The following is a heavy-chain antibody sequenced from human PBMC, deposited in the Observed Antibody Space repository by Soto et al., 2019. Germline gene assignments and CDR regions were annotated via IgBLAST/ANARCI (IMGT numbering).Heavy chain of an antibody. J-gene: IGHJ4*02. CDR2: ISSAGTNK. CDR1: GFTFSIYA. CDR3: VRSNSEAGWGQFDY. D-gene: IGHD3-16*01. V-gene: IGHV3-30-3*01. Sequence: QAQLVGSGGGVVQPGTSLRLSCAASGFTFSIYAMHWVRQAPGKGLEWVAVISSAGTNKNHADSVRGRFSISRDNSNNMLHLQMDNMRVDDTAVYYCVRSNSEAGWGQFDYWGQGTLVTVSS.